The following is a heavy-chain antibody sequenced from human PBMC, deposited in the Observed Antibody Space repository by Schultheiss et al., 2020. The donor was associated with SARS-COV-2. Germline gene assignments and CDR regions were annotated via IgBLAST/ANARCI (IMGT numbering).Heavy chain of an antibody. CDR1: GLTFSSYA. Sequence: GGSLRLSCAASGLTFSSYAMHWVRQAPGKGLEWVAVIWYDGSNKYYADSVKGRFTISRDNSKNTLYLQMNSLRAEDTAVYYCARYKVPYCGGECYSGPFDYWGRGTLVTVSS. CDR3: ARYKVPYCGGECYSGPFDY. D-gene: IGHD2-21*01. V-gene: IGHV3-33*08. CDR2: IWYDGSNK. J-gene: IGHJ4*01.